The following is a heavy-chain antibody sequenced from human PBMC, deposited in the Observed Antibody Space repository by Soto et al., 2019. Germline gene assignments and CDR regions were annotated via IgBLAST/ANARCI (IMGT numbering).Heavy chain of an antibody. CDR2: IYPGDSDT. D-gene: IGHD3-10*01. CDR3: ARTAKYYYGSGSYYIFRSMDV. Sequence: GESLKISCNGSGYSFTSYWIGWVRQMPGKGLEWMGIIYPGDSDTRYSPSFQGQVTISADKSISTAYLQWSSLKASDTAMYYCARTAKYYYGSGSYYIFRSMDVWGQGTTVTVSS. CDR1: GYSFTSYW. J-gene: IGHJ6*02. V-gene: IGHV5-51*01.